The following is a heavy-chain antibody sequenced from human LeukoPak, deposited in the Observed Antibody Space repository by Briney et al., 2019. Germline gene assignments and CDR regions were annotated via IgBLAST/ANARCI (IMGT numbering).Heavy chain of an antibody. CDR2: IDHSGST. CDR1: GGSFSGYY. V-gene: IGHV4-34*01. CDR3: GTPHSGH. J-gene: IGHJ4*02. D-gene: IGHD3-10*01. Sequence: SETLSLTCAVYGGSFSGYYWSWIRQPPGKGLEWIGEIDHSGSTNYNPSLKSRVTISVDTSKNQFSLKLSSVTAADTAVYYCGTPHSGHWGQGTLVTVSS.